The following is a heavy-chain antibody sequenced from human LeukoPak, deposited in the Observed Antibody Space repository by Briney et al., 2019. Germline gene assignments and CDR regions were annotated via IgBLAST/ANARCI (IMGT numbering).Heavy chain of an antibody. D-gene: IGHD5-18*01. J-gene: IGHJ4*02. CDR1: GYSFTSYW. CDR3: ARLRYSYGTNGLYYFDY. V-gene: IGHV5-51*01. CDR2: IYPGDSDT. Sequence: GESLKISCKGSGYSFTSYWIGWVRQMPGKGLEWMGIIYPGDSDTRYSPSFQGQVTISADKSISTAYLQWSSLKASDTAMYYCARLRYSYGTNGLYYFDYWGQGTLVTVSS.